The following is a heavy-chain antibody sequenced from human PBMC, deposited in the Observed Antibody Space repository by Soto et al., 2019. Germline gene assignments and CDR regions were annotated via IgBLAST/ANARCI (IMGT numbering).Heavy chain of an antibody. D-gene: IGHD3-10*01. CDR2: IYYSGST. J-gene: IGHJ6*02. Sequence: PSETLSLTCTVSGGPISSYYWSWIRQPPGKGLEWIGYIYYSGSTNYNPSLKSRVTISVDTSKNQFSLKLSSVTAADTAVYYCARSDHSGYYYYGMDVWGQGTTVTVSS. V-gene: IGHV4-59*08. CDR1: GGPISSYY. CDR3: ARSDHSGYYYYGMDV.